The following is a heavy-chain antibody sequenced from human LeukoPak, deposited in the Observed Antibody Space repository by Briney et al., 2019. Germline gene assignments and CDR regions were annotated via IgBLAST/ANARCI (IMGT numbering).Heavy chain of an antibody. J-gene: IGHJ4*02. V-gene: IGHV1-18*01. CDR2: ISAYNGNT. D-gene: IGHD3-22*01. CDR3: ARNGRYYDSSGYYDY. CDR1: GYTFTSYG. Sequence: ASVKVSCKASGYTFTSYGISWVRQAPGQGLEWMGWISAYNGNTNYAQKLQGRVIMTTDTSTSTAYMELRSLRSDDTAVYYCARNGRYYDSSGYYDYWGQGTLVTVSS.